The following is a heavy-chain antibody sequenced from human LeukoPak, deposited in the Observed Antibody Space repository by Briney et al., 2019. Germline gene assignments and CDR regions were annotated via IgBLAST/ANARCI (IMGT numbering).Heavy chain of an antibody. CDR1: GDSTSSSSSY. Sequence: SETLSLTCTVSGDSTSSSSSYWGWIRQPPGEGLEWIGSIYYSGSTYYNTSLKSRVTISVDTSKNQFSLRLNSVTAADTAVYYCARDSGVGAHDYWGQGTLVTVSS. CDR3: ARDSGVGAHDY. J-gene: IGHJ4*02. V-gene: IGHV4-39*07. CDR2: IYYSGST. D-gene: IGHD1-26*01.